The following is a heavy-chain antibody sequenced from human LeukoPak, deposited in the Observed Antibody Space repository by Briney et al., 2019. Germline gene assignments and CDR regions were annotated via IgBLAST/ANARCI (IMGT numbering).Heavy chain of an antibody. CDR2: ISYDGSNK. J-gene: IGHJ4*02. CDR3: ARSSGSYYNHDY. V-gene: IGHV3-30*03. Sequence: GGSLRLSCAASGFTFSSYGMHWVRQAPGKGLEWVAVISYDGSNKYYADSVKGRFTISRDNSKNTLYLQMNSLRAEDTAVYYCARSSGSYYNHDYWGQGTLVTVSS. CDR1: GFTFSSYG. D-gene: IGHD3-10*01.